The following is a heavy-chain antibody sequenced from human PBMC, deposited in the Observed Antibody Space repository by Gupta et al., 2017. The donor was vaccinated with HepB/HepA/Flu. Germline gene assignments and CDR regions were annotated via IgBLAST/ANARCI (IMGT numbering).Heavy chain of an antibody. CDR3: ATDLGYSSSWYRDQNFDY. Sequence: QVQLVQSGAEVKKPGASVKVSCKVSGYTLTELSMPWVRQAPGKGLEWMGGFDPEDGETIYAQKFQGRVTMTEDTSTDTAYMELSSLRSEDTAVYYCATDLGYSSSWYRDQNFDYWGQGTLVTVSS. CDR1: GYTLTELS. J-gene: IGHJ4*02. D-gene: IGHD6-13*01. V-gene: IGHV1-24*01. CDR2: FDPEDGET.